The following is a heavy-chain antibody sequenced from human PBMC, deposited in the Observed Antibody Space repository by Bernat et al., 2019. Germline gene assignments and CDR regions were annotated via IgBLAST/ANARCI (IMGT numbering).Heavy chain of an antibody. J-gene: IGHJ4*02. Sequence: EVELVESGGGLVQPGGSLRLSCAASGFSFSTYARHWVGQATGKGLEYVSSLLGNGAHPQYANSVKGRFTISRDNSKNTLYLQMGSLRPEDTAMYYCARDKDSGFAFDYWGQGTLVTVSS. CDR1: GFSFSTYA. D-gene: IGHD5-12*01. CDR3: ARDKDSGFAFDY. CDR2: LLGNGAHP. V-gene: IGHV3-64*01.